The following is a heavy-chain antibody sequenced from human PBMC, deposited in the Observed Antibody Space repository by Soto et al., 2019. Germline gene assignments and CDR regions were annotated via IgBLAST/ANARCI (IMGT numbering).Heavy chain of an antibody. J-gene: IGHJ4*02. Sequence: QITLKESGPPLVKPTQTLTLTCTFSGFSLSTSGVGVGWIRQPPGKALEWLALIYWDDDKRYSPSLKSRLTITKDTSKNQVVLTMTNMDPVDTATYYCAHILISYDFWSGYYGAWGQGTLVTVSS. CDR2: IYWDDDK. CDR3: AHILISYDFWSGYYGA. CDR1: GFSLSTSGVG. D-gene: IGHD3-3*01. V-gene: IGHV2-5*02.